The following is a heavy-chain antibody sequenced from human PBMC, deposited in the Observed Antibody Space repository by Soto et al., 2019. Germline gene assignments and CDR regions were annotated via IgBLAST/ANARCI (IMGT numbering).Heavy chain of an antibody. D-gene: IGHD2-2*02. Sequence: QVQLVQSGAEVKKPGASVKVSCKASGYRFSTYDINWVRQAAGQGLEWMGWVNPKSGNTDYAQRLRGRVTMTSNTSISTAYMELSALTPEDTAVYYCARPYCDSTSCYTDWFDAWGQGTMVTVSS. CDR2: VNPKSGNT. CDR1: GYRFSTYD. CDR3: ARPYCDSTSCYTDWFDA. V-gene: IGHV1-8*01. J-gene: IGHJ5*02.